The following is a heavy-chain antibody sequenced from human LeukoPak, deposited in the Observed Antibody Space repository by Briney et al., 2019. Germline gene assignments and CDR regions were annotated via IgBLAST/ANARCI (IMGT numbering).Heavy chain of an antibody. V-gene: IGHV3-21*01. CDR3: ARSRCGGSYYCRFDP. J-gene: IGHJ5*02. CDR2: ISSSSSYI. CDR1: GFTFSSYS. D-gene: IGHD1-26*01. Sequence: GGSLRLSCAASGFTFSSYSMNWVRQAPGKGLEWVSSISSSSSYIYYADSVKGRFTISRDNAKNSLYLQMNSLSAEDTAVYYCARSRCGGSYYCRFDPWGQGTLVTVSS.